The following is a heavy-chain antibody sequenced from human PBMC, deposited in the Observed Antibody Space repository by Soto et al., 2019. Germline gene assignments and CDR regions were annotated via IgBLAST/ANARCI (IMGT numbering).Heavy chain of an antibody. CDR1: GFTFSSYA. Sequence: PGGSLRLSCAASGFTFSSYAMSWVRQAPGKGLEWVSAISGSGGSTYYADSVKGRFTISRDNSKNTLYLQMNSLRAEDTAVYYCAKDRRYCGGDCLSYYFDYWGQGTLVTVSS. CDR3: AKDRRYCGGDCLSYYFDY. V-gene: IGHV3-23*01. J-gene: IGHJ4*02. D-gene: IGHD2-21*02. CDR2: ISGSGGST.